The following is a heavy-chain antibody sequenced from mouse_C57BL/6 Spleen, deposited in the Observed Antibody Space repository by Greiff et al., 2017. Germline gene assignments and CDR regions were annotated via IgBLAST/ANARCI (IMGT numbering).Heavy chain of an antibody. CDR3: TSSYGSSYPFDY. CDR2: IRNKANNHAT. CDR1: GFTFSDAW. D-gene: IGHD1-1*01. J-gene: IGHJ2*01. Sequence: EVQRVESGGGLVQPGGSMKLSCAASGFTFSDAWMDWVRQSPEKGLEWVAEIRNKANNHATYYAESVKGRFTISRDDSKSSVYLQMNSLRAEDTGIYYCTSSYGSSYPFDYWGQGTTLTVSS. V-gene: IGHV6-6*01.